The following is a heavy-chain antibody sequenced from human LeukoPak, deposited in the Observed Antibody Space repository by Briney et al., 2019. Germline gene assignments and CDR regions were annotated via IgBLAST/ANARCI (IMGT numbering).Heavy chain of an antibody. CDR1: GFTFSCYG. CDR3: AKDILRNLDREGYTWFDP. J-gene: IGHJ5*02. CDR2: IQYDGSNK. D-gene: IGHD5-12*01. Sequence: GGSLRLSCAASGFTFSCYGMHWVRQAPGKGLEWVAFIQYDGSNKYYADSVKGRFTISRDNSKNTLYLQMNSLRAEDTAVYYCAKDILRNLDREGYTWFDPWGQGTLVTVSS. V-gene: IGHV3-30*02.